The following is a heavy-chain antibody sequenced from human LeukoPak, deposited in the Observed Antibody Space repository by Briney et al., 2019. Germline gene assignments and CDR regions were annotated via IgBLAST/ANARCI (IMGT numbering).Heavy chain of an antibody. V-gene: IGHV1-46*01. Sequence: ASVKVSCKASGYTFTSYYMHWVRQAPGQGLEWMGIINPSGGSTSYAQKFQGRVTMTRDTSTSTVYMELSSLRSEDTAVYYCARDRYCSSTSCYDFDYWGQGTLVTVSS. CDR2: INPSGGST. J-gene: IGHJ4*02. D-gene: IGHD2-2*01. CDR3: ARDRYCSSTSCYDFDY. CDR1: GYTFTSYY.